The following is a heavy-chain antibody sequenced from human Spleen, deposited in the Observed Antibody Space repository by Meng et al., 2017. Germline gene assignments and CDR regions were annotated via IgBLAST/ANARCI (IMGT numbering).Heavy chain of an antibody. J-gene: IGHJ6*02. V-gene: IGHV7-4-1*02. CDR1: GYTFTTYA. CDR3: ARSIAARHYYFGMDV. Sequence: ASVKVSCKASGYTFTTYAMNWVRQAPGQGLEWMGWINTNTGNPTYAQGFTGRFVFSLDTSVSTAYLQITSLKAEENAVYYCARSIAARHYYFGMDVWGQGTMVTVSS. D-gene: IGHD6-13*01. CDR2: INTNTGNP.